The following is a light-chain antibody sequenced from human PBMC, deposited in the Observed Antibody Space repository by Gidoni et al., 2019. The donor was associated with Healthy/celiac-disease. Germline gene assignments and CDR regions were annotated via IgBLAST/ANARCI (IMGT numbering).Light chain of an antibody. J-gene: IGKJ3*01. Sequence: EIVMTQSPATLSVSPGERATLSSRASQSVNSNLAWYQQKPGQAPRLLIYGASTRATGIPARFSGSGSGTEFTLTISSLQSEDFAVYYCQQYNNWPLFGPXTKVDIK. CDR3: QQYNNWPL. V-gene: IGKV3-15*01. CDR2: GAS. CDR1: QSVNSN.